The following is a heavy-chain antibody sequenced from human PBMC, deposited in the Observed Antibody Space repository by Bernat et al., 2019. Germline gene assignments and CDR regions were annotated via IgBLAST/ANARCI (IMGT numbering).Heavy chain of an antibody. D-gene: IGHD3-3*01. CDR2: IYSGDST. J-gene: IGHJ3*02. CDR1: GFTVSSNY. V-gene: IGHV3-53*01. Sequence: EVQLVESGGGLIQPGGSLRLSCAASGFTVSSNYMSWVRQAPGKGLEWVSVIYSGDSTYYADSVKGRFTISRDNSKNTLYLQMNSLRAEDTAVYYCAAPALFLEWSADAFDIWGQGTMVTVSS. CDR3: AAPALFLEWSADAFDI.